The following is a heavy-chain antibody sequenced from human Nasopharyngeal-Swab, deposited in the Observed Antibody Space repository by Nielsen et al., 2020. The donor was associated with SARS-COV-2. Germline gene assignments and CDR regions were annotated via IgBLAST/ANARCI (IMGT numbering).Heavy chain of an antibody. D-gene: IGHD3-22*01. CDR2: TEIGGTT. CDR3: AKDTYYDSSGYFLFGYAFDI. J-gene: IGHJ3*02. V-gene: IGHV3-53*01. CDR1: GLTVSSTY. Sequence: GGSLRLSCAVSGLTVSSTYMSWVRQAPGKGLEWVSVTEIGGTTHYADSVKGRFSIPRDNSKNTLYLQMNSLRAEDTAVYYCAKDTYYDSSGYFLFGYAFDIWGQGTMVTVSS.